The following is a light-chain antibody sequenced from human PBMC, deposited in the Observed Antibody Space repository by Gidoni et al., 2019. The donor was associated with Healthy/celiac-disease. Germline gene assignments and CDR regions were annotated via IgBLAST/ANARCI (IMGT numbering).Light chain of an antibody. J-gene: IGLJ2*01. V-gene: IGLV1-47*01. CDR3: AAWDDSLSGPE. CDR2: RNN. CDR1: SSNIGSNY. Sequence: QSVLTQPPSASGTPGQRVTIPCSGSSSNIGSNYVYWYQPLPGTAPKLLIYRNNQRPSGVPDRFSGSKSGTSASLAISGLRSEDEADYYCAAWDDSLSGPEFGGGTKLTVL.